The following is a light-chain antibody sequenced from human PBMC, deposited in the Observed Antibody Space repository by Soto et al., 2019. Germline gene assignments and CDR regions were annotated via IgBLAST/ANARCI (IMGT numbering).Light chain of an antibody. CDR3: QQYGDWQGA. V-gene: IGKV3-15*01. CDR2: DAS. CDR1: QSVGSK. J-gene: IGKJ4*01. Sequence: EIVMTQSPPTLSVSPGERATLSCRASQSVGSKLAWYQQRPGQAPRLLIYDASNRATAIPARFSGSGSGTEFSLTISSLQSEDFAVYSCQQYGDWQGAFDGGNKVEIK.